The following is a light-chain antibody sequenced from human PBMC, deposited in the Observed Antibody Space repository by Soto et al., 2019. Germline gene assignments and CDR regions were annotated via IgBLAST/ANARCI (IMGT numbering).Light chain of an antibody. CDR3: QTWVTGIHV. J-gene: IGLJ2*01. CDR1: SGHSNYA. CDR2: LNSDGSH. V-gene: IGLV4-69*01. Sequence: QSVLTQSPSASASLGASVKLTCTLSSGHSNYAIAWHQQQPEKGPRFLMKLNSDGSHSTGDGIPDRFSGSSSGAERYLTIATLQYEDDAYYYCQTWVTGIHVFGGGTKLTVL.